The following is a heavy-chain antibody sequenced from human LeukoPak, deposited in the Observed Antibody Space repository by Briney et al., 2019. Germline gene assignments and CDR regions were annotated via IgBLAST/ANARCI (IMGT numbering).Heavy chain of an antibody. D-gene: IGHD5-18*01. CDR3: ARLRVRGYGYGPWEGPTWLDY. J-gene: IGHJ4*02. CDR2: FYYSGST. Sequence: SETLSLTCTVSGGSISSSSYYWGWIRQPPGKGLEWIGNFYYSGSTYYNPSLKSRVTISVDTSKNQFSLNLSSVTAADTAVYCCARLRVRGYGYGPWEGPTWLDYWGQGSLVTVSS. CDR1: GGSISSSSYY. V-gene: IGHV4-39*07.